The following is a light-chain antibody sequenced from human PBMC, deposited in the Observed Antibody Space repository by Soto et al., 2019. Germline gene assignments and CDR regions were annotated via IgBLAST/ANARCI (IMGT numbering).Light chain of an antibody. CDR2: EVS. Sequence: LTQPPSASGSPGQSVTISCTGTSSDVGGYNYVSWYQQHPGKAPKPMIYEVSKRPSGVPDRFSGSKSGNTASLTVSGLQAEDEADYYCTSYAGSNNFFYVFGTGTKVTV. CDR1: SSDVGGYNY. CDR3: TSYAGSNNFFYV. J-gene: IGLJ1*01. V-gene: IGLV2-8*01.